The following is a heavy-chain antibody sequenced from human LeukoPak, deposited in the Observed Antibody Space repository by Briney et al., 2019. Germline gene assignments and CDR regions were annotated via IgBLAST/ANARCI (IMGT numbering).Heavy chain of an antibody. CDR1: GYSISSGYY. CDR2: IYPSGST. CDR3: ARAYFSSWYMNWFDP. V-gene: IGHV4-38-2*02. J-gene: IGHJ5*02. Sequence: SETLSLTCTVSGYSISSGYYWGWIRQPPGKGLEWIGSIYPSGSTYYYPSLKSRVTISLDTSKNQFSLRLSSVTAADTAVYYCARAYFSSWYMNWFDPWGQGTLVTVSS. D-gene: IGHD6-13*01.